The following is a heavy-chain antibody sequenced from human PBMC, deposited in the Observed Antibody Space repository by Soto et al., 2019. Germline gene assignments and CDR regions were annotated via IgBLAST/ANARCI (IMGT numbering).Heavy chain of an antibody. CDR2: IIPILGIA. Sequence: GASVKVSCKASGGTFSSYTISWVRQAPGQGLEWMGRIIPILGIANYAQKFQGRVTITADKSTSTAYMELSSLRSEDTAVYYCAREQGYYDILTGQHYYFDYWGQGTLVTVSS. J-gene: IGHJ4*02. CDR1: GGTFSSYT. CDR3: AREQGYYDILTGQHYYFDY. V-gene: IGHV1-69*04. D-gene: IGHD3-9*01.